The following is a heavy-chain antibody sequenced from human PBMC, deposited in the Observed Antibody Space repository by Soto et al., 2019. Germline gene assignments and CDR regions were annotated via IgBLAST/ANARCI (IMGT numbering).Heavy chain of an antibody. J-gene: IGHJ4*02. Sequence: GESLKISCQGSGYSFTSSWIGWVRQMPGRGLEWMGSIYPGDSDTRYSPSFQGQVTISADKSISTAYLQWSSLKASDTAMYYCARHRRDLPFDSWGQGTLVTVS. CDR1: GYSFTSSW. V-gene: IGHV5-51*01. CDR2: IYPGDSDT. CDR3: ARHRRDLPFDS.